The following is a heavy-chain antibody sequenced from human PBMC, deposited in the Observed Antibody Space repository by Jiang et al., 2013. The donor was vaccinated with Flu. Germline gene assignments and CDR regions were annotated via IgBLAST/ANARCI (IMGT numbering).Heavy chain of an antibody. V-gene: IGHV4-31*03. D-gene: IGHD2-21*02. CDR2: IYYSGST. CDR3: ARAGGDYNWFDP. CDR1: GGSISSGGYY. Sequence: TVSGGSISSGGYYWSWIRQHPGKGLEWIGYIYYSGSTYYNPSLKSRVTISVDTSKNQFSLKLSSVTAADTAVYYCARAGGDYNWFDPWGQGTLVTVSS. J-gene: IGHJ5*02.